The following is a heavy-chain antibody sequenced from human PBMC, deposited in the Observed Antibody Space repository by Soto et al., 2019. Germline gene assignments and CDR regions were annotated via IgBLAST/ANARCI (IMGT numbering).Heavy chain of an antibody. V-gene: IGHV1-8*01. Sequence: QVQLVQSGAEVKKPGASVKVSCKASGYTFTSYDINWVRQATGQGLEWMGWMNPNSGNTGYAQKFQGRVTMTRNTSISTAHKALSSLISEGTAECYCSTGILGYYPNWFDPLGQGTLVTVSS. CDR2: MNPNSGNT. J-gene: IGHJ5*02. D-gene: IGHD1-26*01. CDR3: STGILGYYPNWFDP. CDR1: GYTFTSYD.